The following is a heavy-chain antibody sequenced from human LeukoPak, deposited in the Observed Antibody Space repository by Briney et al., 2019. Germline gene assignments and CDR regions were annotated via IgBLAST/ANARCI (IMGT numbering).Heavy chain of an antibody. CDR3: ATGPVLRADSSGYYYGY. D-gene: IGHD3-22*01. CDR2: INHSGST. Sequence: PSETLSLTCAVYGGSFSGYYWSWIRQPPGKGLEWIGEINHSGSTNYNPSLKSRVTISVDTSKNQFSLKLSSVTAADTGVYYCATGPVLRADSSGYYYGYWGQGTLVTVSS. CDR1: GGSFSGYY. V-gene: IGHV4-34*01. J-gene: IGHJ4*02.